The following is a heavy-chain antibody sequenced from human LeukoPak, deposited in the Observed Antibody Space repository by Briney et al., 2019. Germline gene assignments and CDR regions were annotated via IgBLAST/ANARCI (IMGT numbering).Heavy chain of an antibody. Sequence: SETLSLTCTVSGGSISSYHWSWIRQPPGKGLEYIGFVSYAGSTNSDPSLKSRVTISVDTFKNQFSLKLSSVTAADTAVYYCARHRDVDTAMDDFDYWGQGTLVTVSS. CDR2: VSYAGST. CDR1: GGSISSYH. CDR3: ARHRDVDTAMDDFDY. V-gene: IGHV4-59*08. D-gene: IGHD5-18*01. J-gene: IGHJ4*02.